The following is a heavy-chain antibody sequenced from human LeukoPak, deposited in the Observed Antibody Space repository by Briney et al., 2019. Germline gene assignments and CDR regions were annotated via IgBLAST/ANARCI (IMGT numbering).Heavy chain of an antibody. Sequence: PSESLSLTCTVSGYSISSGYYWGWIRQPPGKGLEWIGSIYHSGSTYYNPSLKSRVTISVDTSKNQFSLKLSSVTAADTAVYYCARTGPIDYWGQGTLVTVSS. CDR2: IYHSGST. CDR1: GYSISSGYY. CDR3: ARTGPIDY. V-gene: IGHV4-38-2*02. J-gene: IGHJ4*02.